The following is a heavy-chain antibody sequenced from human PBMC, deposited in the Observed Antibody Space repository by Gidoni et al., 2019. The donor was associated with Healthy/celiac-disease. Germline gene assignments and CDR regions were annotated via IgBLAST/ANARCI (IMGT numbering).Heavy chain of an antibody. Sequence: QVQLVESGGGVVQPGRSLRLSCAASGFPFSSYGMHWVRQAPGKGLEWVAVIWYDGSNKYYADSVKGRFTISRDNSKNTLYLQMNSLRAEDTAVYYCARDLDITMIGGLGYWGQGTLVTVSS. V-gene: IGHV3-33*01. CDR1: GFPFSSYG. J-gene: IGHJ4*02. CDR3: ARDLDITMIGGLGY. CDR2: IWYDGSNK. D-gene: IGHD3-22*01.